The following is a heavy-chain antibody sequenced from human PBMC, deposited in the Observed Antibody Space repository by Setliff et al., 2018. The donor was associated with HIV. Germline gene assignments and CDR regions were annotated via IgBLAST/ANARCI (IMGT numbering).Heavy chain of an antibody. D-gene: IGHD2-2*01. CDR2: IIPILGVP. Sequence: SVKVSCKASGGPSTSSSIGWVRQAPGQGLEWMGRIIPILGVPRYAQKFQGRVTITADKSTSTSYMHLSSLRAEDTAVYFCARDFGGYCSSMSCPGLFDPWGQGTLVTVSS. J-gene: IGHJ5*02. CDR3: ARDFGGYCSSMSCPGLFDP. V-gene: IGHV1-69*04. CDR1: GGPSTSSS.